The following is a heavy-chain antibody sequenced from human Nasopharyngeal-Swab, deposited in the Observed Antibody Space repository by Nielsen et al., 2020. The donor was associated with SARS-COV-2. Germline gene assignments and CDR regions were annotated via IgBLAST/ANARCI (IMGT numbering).Heavy chain of an antibody. CDR3: IKYLDGSN. CDR1: GSASSGNW. J-gene: IGHJ4*02. V-gene: IGHV3-74*01. D-gene: IGHD5-24*01. Sequence: GESLKISCAASGSASSGNWMHWVRQVPGKQPVWLSSINFDGSARGYAEFVKGRFTISRDNAKNILYLEMSSLRAEDSGIYFCIKYLDGSNWGQGTPVTVSS. CDR2: INFDGSAR.